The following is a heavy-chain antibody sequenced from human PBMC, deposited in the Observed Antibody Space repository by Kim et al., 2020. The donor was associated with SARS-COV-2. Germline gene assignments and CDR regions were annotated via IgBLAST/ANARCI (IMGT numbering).Heavy chain of an antibody. Sequence: GGSLRLSCAASGFTFSNAWMSWVRQAPGKGLEWVGRIKSKTDGGTTDYAAPVKGRFTISRDDSKNTLYLQMNSLKTEDTAVYYCTTGNPTYYYGSSGMDVWGQGTTVTVSS. V-gene: IGHV3-15*01. D-gene: IGHD3-10*01. J-gene: IGHJ6*02. CDR1: GFTFSNAW. CDR2: IKSKTDGGTT. CDR3: TTGNPTYYYGSSGMDV.